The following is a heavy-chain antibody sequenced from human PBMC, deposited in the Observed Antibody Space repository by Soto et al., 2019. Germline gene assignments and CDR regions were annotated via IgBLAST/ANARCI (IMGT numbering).Heavy chain of an antibody. J-gene: IGHJ4*02. CDR1: GFSLNTYW. Sequence: LRLSCAASGFSLNTYWMSWIRQAPGKGLEWVANINEDGNKQNYVDSVRGRFTISRDNAKTSVHLQMNSLRVEDTAVYYCATRAGAPADWGQGTLVTVSS. CDR2: INEDGNKQ. CDR3: ATRAGAPAD. D-gene: IGHD6-25*01. V-gene: IGHV3-7*01.